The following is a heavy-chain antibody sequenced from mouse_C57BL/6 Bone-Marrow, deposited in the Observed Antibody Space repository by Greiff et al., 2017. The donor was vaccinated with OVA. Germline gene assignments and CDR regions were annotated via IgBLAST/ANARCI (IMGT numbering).Heavy chain of an antibody. J-gene: IGHJ3*01. Sequence: QVQLQQSGAELVRPGASVKLSCKASGYTFTDYYINWVKQRPGQGLEWIARIYPGSGNTYYNEKFKGKATLTADKSSSTAYMELRSLTSEDSAVYFCARALLLLAWFAYWGQGTLVTVSA. CDR1: GYTFTDYY. CDR3: ARALLLLAWFAY. CDR2: IYPGSGNT. D-gene: IGHD1-1*01. V-gene: IGHV1-76*01.